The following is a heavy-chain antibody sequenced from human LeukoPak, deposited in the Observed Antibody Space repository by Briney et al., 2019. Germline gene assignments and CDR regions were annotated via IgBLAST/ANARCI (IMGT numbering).Heavy chain of an antibody. J-gene: IGHJ4*02. CDR3: AKDSSSVLEGAVGSYDY. V-gene: IGHV3-9*03. CDR2: ISWNSGSI. CDR1: GFTFDDYA. Sequence: PGGSLRLSCAASGFTFDDYAMHWVRQTPGKVLEWVSGISWNSGSIGYADSVKGRFTISRDNAKNSLYLQMNSLRAEDMALYYCAKDSSSVLEGAVGSYDYWGQGTLVTVSS. D-gene: IGHD2-15*01.